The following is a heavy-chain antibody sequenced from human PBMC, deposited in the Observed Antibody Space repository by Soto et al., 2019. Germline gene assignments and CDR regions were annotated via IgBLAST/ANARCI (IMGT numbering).Heavy chain of an antibody. CDR3: ARMNSEPYYYYYYMDV. CDR1: GFTFSSYW. Sequence: PGGSLRLSCAASGFTFSSYWMSWVRQAPGKGLEWVANIKQDGSEKYYVDSVKGRFTISRDNAKNSLYLQMNSLRAEDTAVYYCARMNSEPYYYYYYMDVWGKGTTVTVSS. D-gene: IGHD1-26*01. V-gene: IGHV3-7*01. J-gene: IGHJ6*03. CDR2: IKQDGSEK.